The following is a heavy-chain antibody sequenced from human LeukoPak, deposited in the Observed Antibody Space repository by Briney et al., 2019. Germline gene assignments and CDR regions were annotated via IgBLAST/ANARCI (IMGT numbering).Heavy chain of an antibody. V-gene: IGHV3-30-3*01. CDR1: GFTFSSYA. Sequence: PGRSLRFSCAASGFTFSSYAMHWVRQAPGKGLEWVAVISYDGSNKYYADSVKGRFTISRDNSKNTLYLQMNSLRAEDTAVYYCARGYLYSSGWYPPEGYWGQGTLVTVSS. CDR2: ISYDGSNK. J-gene: IGHJ4*02. D-gene: IGHD6-19*01. CDR3: ARGYLYSSGWYPPEGY.